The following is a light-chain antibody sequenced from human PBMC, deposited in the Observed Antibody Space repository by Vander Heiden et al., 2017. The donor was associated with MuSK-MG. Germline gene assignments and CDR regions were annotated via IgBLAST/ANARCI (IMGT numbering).Light chain of an antibody. J-gene: IGKJ4*01. V-gene: IGKV3-11*01. CDR2: DAS. CDR3: QQRSTWLT. CDR1: LSIGSN. Sequence: VVLTQSPATLSLSPGERATLPCRASLSIGSNLAWYQQKPGQAPRLLIYDASKRATGIPGRFSGSGSGTDFTLTISSLESDDFAVYYCQQRSTWLTFGGGTKVEIK.